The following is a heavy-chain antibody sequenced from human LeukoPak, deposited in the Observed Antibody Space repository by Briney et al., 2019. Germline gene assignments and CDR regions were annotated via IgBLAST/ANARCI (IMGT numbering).Heavy chain of an antibody. J-gene: IGHJ4*02. CDR3: ARDLGHSSSWYWSWGLDY. CDR2: IYTSGST. Sequence: PSETLSLTCTVSGGSISSYYWSWIRQPAGKGLEWLGHIYTSGSTDYNPSLKSRVAMSVDTSKNQFSLKLSSVTAADTAVYYCARDLGHSSSWYWSWGLDYWGQGTLVTVSS. CDR1: GGSISSYY. V-gene: IGHV4-4*07. D-gene: IGHD6-13*01.